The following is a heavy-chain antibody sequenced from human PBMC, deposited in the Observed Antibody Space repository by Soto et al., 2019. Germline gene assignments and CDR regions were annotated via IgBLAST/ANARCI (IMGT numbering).Heavy chain of an antibody. CDR2: IYYRGST. J-gene: IGHJ4*02. CDR1: GGSISSYY. D-gene: IGHD3-16*01. Sequence: QVQLQESGPGLVKPSETLSLTCTVSGGSISSYYWSWIRQPPGKGLEWIVYIYYRGSTNYNSSLKSRIAKAVETSKQQFTQKLNSIAAAETAVYYCARNTYVSGSTYFDYWGQGTLVTVSS. CDR3: ARNTYVSGSTYFDY. V-gene: IGHV4-59*08.